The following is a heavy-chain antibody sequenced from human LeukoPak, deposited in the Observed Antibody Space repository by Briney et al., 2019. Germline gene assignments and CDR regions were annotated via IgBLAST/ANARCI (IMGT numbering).Heavy chain of an antibody. D-gene: IGHD2-21*01. J-gene: IGHJ4*02. CDR3: ARAETLWWGNDY. CDR2: ISSSSSYI. V-gene: IGHV3-21*01. CDR1: GFTFGSYS. Sequence: PGGSLRLSCAASGFTFGSYSMNWVRQAPGKGLEWVSSISSSSSYIYYAASVKGRFTISRDNAKNSLYLQMNSLRAEDTAVYYCARAETLWWGNDYWGQGTLVTVSS.